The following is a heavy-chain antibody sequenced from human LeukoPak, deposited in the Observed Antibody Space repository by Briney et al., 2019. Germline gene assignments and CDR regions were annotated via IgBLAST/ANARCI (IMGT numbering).Heavy chain of an antibody. J-gene: IGHJ4*02. V-gene: IGHV3-30*02. CDR3: AKGGSSTSMTYFDY. D-gene: IGHD2-2*01. Sequence: GGSLRLSCAASGFTSSSYGMHWVRQAPGKGLEWVAFIRYDGSNKYYADSVKGRFTISRDNSKNTLYLQMNSLRAEDTAVYYCAKGGSSTSMTYFDYWGQGTLVTVSS. CDR1: GFTSSSYG. CDR2: IRYDGSNK.